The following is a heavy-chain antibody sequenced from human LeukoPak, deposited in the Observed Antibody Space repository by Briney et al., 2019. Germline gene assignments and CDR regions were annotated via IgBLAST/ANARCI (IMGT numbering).Heavy chain of an antibody. D-gene: IGHD3-10*01. CDR1: GGTFSSYA. V-gene: IGHV1-69*13. CDR3: ARGGSGSYSDYYYYYMDV. J-gene: IGHJ6*03. CDR2: IIPIFGTA. Sequence: ASVKVSCKASGGTFSSYAISWVRQAPGQGLEWMGGIIPIFGTANYAQKFQGRATITADESTSTAYMELSSLRSEDTAVYYCARGGSGSYSDYYYYYMDVWGKGTTVTVSS.